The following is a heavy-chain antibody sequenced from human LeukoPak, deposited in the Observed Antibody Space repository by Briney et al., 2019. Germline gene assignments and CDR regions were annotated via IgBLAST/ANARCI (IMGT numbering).Heavy chain of an antibody. CDR1: GFTFSSYG. CDR2: ISGSSGST. CDR3: ARISYDILTGYLAFDI. Sequence: PGGSLRLSCAASGFTFSSYGMSWVRQAPGKGLEWVSAISGSSGSTYYADSVKGRFTISRDNAKNTLYLQMNSLRAEDTAVYYCARISYDILTGYLAFDIWGQGTMVTVSS. V-gene: IGHV3-23*01. J-gene: IGHJ3*02. D-gene: IGHD3-9*01.